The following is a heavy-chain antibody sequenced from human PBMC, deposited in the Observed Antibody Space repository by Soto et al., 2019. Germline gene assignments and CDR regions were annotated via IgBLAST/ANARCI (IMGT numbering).Heavy chain of an antibody. CDR3: ARLFATGWYFDY. Sequence: EVQLEESGGGLVKPGGSLRVCCAASGFTFGSYTMNWVRQAPGKGLEWVSSIIGSGSYIYYADAVEGRFTTSRDNAHRSLCLQMDSLRADDTAVYYCARLFATGWYFDYWGQGIQVTVSS. J-gene: IGHJ4*02. D-gene: IGHD6-19*01. CDR1: GFTFGSYT. CDR2: IIGSGSYI. V-gene: IGHV3-21*02.